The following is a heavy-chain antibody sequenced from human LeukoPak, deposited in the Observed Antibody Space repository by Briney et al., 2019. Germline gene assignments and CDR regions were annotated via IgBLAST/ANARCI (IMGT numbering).Heavy chain of an antibody. J-gene: IGHJ3*02. CDR2: INLNTGGT. Sequence: ASVKVSCKTSGDTFTGYYMHWVRQAPGQGLEWMGWINLNTGGTNYAPKFHGRVTMTRDTSISTAYMELSRLRSDDTAVYYCARDLEWLYPGGAFDIWGQGTMVTVSS. CDR3: ARDLEWLYPGGAFDI. CDR1: GDTFTGYY. V-gene: IGHV1-2*02. D-gene: IGHD3-3*01.